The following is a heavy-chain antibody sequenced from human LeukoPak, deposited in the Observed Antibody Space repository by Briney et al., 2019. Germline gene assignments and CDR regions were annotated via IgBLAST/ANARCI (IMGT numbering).Heavy chain of an antibody. J-gene: IGHJ4*02. CDR2: MSFDGNHK. CDR3: AKDRACGQWNCQGSDY. Sequence: GGSLRLSCAASGFGFGSYNMYWVRQAPGKGLEWVTLMSFDGNHKKYADSVKGRFTVSRDNSRNTLYLQMNNLRAEDTAVYYCAKDRACGQWNCQGSDYWGQGTLVTVSS. D-gene: IGHD1-7*01. V-gene: IGHV3-30*18. CDR1: GFGFGSYN.